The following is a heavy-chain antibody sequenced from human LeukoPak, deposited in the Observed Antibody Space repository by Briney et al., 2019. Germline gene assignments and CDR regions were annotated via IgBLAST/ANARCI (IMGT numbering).Heavy chain of an antibody. V-gene: IGHV3-9*01. CDR1: GFTFDDYA. CDR3: ATTSGWTADGDY. J-gene: IGHJ4*02. Sequence: GRSLRLSCAASGFTFDDYAMHWVRHAPGKGLEWVSGISWNSGSRGYADSVRGRFTISRDTARNSLYLQMNSLRAEDTAVYYCATTSGWTADGDYWGQGTLVTVSS. CDR2: ISWNSGSR. D-gene: IGHD6-19*01.